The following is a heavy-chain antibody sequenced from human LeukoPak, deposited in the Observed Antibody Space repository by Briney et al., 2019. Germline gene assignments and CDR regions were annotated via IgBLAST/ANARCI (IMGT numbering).Heavy chain of an antibody. J-gene: IGHJ4*02. D-gene: IGHD2-2*01. CDR1: GFTFSSYY. CDR2: IWYDGSNK. V-gene: IGHV3-30*02. CDR3: AKSEIRYCSSTSCYWFDY. Sequence: PGGSLRLSCAASGFTFSSYYMHWVRQAPGKGLEWVAVIWYDGSNKYYADSVKGRFSISRDNSRNTMFLHMYSLRVEDTAVYYCAKSEIRYCSSTSCYWFDYWGQGTLVTVSS.